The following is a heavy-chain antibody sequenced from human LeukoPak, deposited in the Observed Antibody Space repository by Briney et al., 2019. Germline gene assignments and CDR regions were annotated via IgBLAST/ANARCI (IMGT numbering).Heavy chain of an antibody. CDR1: GFTFSSYG. CDR2: IRYDGSNK. CDR3: ANEKGYGSGSSFDY. Sequence: PGGSLRLSCAASGFTFSSYGMHWVRQAPGKGLEWVAFIRYDGSNKYYADSVKGRFTISRDNSKNTLYLQMNSLRAEDTAVYYCANEKGYGSGSSFDYWGQGTLVTVSS. J-gene: IGHJ4*02. V-gene: IGHV3-30*02. D-gene: IGHD3-10*01.